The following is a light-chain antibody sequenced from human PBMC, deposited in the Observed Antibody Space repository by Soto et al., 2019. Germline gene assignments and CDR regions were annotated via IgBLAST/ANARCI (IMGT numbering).Light chain of an antibody. Sequence: EIVLTQSPATLSLSPGERATLSCRASQSVRSYLAWYQQKPGQAPRLLIYDASNRATGIPARFSGSGSGTDLTLTISSLEPEDFAVYHCQQRTNWPRTFGGGTKVEIK. CDR3: QQRTNWPRT. V-gene: IGKV3-11*01. J-gene: IGKJ4*01. CDR1: QSVRSY. CDR2: DAS.